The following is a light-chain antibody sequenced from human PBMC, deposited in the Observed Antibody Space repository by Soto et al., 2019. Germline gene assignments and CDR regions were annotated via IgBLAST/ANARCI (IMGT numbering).Light chain of an antibody. V-gene: IGKV1-39*01. J-gene: IGKJ1*01. CDR2: AAS. Sequence: DIQMTQSPSSLSASVGVRVTITCRASQSISSYLNWYQQKPGKAPKLLIYAASSLQSGVPSRFSGSGSGTDFTLTISSLQPEDFATYYCQHSYNTLWTFGQGTKVEIK. CDR3: QHSYNTLWT. CDR1: QSISSY.